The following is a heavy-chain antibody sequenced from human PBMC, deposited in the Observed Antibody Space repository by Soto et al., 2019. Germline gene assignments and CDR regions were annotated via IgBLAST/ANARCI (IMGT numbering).Heavy chain of an antibody. CDR2: IIPILGIA. V-gene: IGHV1-69*02. Sequence: SVKVPCKASGGTFSSYTISWVRQAPGQGLEWMGRIIPILGIANYAQKFQGRVTITADKSTSTAYMELSSLRSEDTAVYYCASGPRIRTAYYYYYYYMDVWGKGTTVTVSS. CDR1: GGTFSSYT. D-gene: IGHD4-17*01. J-gene: IGHJ6*03. CDR3: ASGPRIRTAYYYYYYYMDV.